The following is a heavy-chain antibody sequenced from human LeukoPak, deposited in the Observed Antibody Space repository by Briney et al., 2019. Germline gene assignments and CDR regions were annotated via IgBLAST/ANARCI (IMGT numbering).Heavy chain of an antibody. V-gene: IGHV4-34*01. CDR1: GGSFSVYY. J-gene: IGHJ4*02. CDR3: ARGSYNWNYGYPFDY. CDR2: INHSGST. D-gene: IGHD1-7*01. Sequence: SETLSLTCAVYGGSFSVYYWSWVRQPPGKWREWIGEINHSGSTNYNPSLKSRVTISVDTYKNKFSLKLSSATAADTAVYYCARGSYNWNYGYPFDYWGQGTLVTVSS.